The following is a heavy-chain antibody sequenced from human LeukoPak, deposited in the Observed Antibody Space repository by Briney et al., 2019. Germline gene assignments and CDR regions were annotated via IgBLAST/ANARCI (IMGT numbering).Heavy chain of an antibody. Sequence: PSETLSLTCTVSGGPISSSSYYWGWIRQPPGKGLEWIGSIYYSGSTYYNPSLKSRVTISVDTSKNQFSLKLSSVTAADTAVYYCARQRSYYDFWSGYLDAFDIWGQGTMVTVSS. CDR1: GGPISSSSYY. J-gene: IGHJ3*02. D-gene: IGHD3-3*01. CDR2: IYYSGST. CDR3: ARQRSYYDFWSGYLDAFDI. V-gene: IGHV4-39*01.